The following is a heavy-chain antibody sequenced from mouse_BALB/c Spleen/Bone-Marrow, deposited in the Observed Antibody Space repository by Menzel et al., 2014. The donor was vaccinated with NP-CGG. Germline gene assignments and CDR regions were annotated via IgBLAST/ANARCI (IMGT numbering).Heavy chain of an antibody. CDR3: ARNYYYGSSWSAMDY. V-gene: IGHV1-87*01. CDR2: IHPGDGDT. D-gene: IGHD1-1*01. CDR1: GYTFTSYW. Sequence: QVQLQQSGAELARPGASVKLSCKASGYTFTSYWMQWVKQRPGQGLEWIGAIHPGDGDTRNTQKFKGKATLTADKSSSTAYMQLSSLASEDSAVYYCARNYYYGSSWSAMDYWGQGTSVTVSS. J-gene: IGHJ4*01.